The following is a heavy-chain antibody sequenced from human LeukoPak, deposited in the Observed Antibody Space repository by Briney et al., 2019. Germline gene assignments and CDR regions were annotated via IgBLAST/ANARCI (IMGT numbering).Heavy chain of an antibody. V-gene: IGHV3-23*01. CDR3: AKDHLGTSDSYFDY. CDR2: VSGSGSTT. CDR1: GFTFSRFA. J-gene: IGHJ4*02. Sequence: GGSLRLSCAASGFTFSRFAMSWVRQAPGKGLEWVSAVSGSGSTTDYADSVKGRFTIYRDNSKNRLFLQMNSLRAEDTAVYYCAKDHLGTSDSYFDYWSQGTLVTVSS. D-gene: IGHD4-23*01.